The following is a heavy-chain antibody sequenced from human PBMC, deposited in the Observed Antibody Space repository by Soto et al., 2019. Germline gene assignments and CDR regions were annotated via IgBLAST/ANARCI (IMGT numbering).Heavy chain of an antibody. CDR1: GHTFANNF. CDR2: LYPTSDRT. J-gene: IGHJ3*01. Sequence: QEQLEQSGAEVKKPGASVKISCKASGHTFANNFLHWVRQAPGQGLEWMGVLYPTSDRTNCAQQFKGGVTMTRDTSPTTVFMELSSLRSEDTAVDSCAREGGTPNIEEGTSGFDVWGQGTMVTVSS. V-gene: IGHV1-46*01. CDR3: AREGGTPNIEEGTSGFDV. D-gene: IGHD1-1*01.